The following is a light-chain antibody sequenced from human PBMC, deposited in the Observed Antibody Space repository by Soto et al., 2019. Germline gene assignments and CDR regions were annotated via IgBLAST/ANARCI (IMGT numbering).Light chain of an antibody. CDR2: DVS. J-gene: IGLJ1*01. CDR1: SSDVGGYNY. V-gene: IGLV2-14*01. Sequence: QSALTQPASVSGSPGQSITISCTGTSSDVGGYNYVSWYQQHPGKAPKLMIYDVSNRPSGLSNRFSGSKSGNTASLTISGLQAEDEADYYCSSYTISSLYVFGTGTKVTVL. CDR3: SSYTISSLYV.